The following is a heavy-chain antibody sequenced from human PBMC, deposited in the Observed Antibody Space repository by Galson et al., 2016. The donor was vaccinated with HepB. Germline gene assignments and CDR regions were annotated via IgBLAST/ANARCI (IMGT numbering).Heavy chain of an antibody. D-gene: IGHD2-15*01. CDR1: GYTFKSFG. V-gene: IGHV1-18*01. CDR2: ISAHSGNT. Sequence: SVKVSCKASGYTFKSFGIRWVRQAPGQGLEWLGWISAHSGNTNYAQTLQGRVTMTTDAFTTTAYMELRSLRSDDTAVYYCAREGWYLDYWGQGALVTVSS. J-gene: IGHJ4*02. CDR3: AREGWYLDY.